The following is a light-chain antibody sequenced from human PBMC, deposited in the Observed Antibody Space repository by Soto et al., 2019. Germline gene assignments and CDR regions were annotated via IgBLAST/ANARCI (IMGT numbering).Light chain of an antibody. V-gene: IGLV2-14*02. Sequence: QSALTQPASVSGSPGQSITISCTGTSSNVGSYKLVSWYQQHPGKAPKLMIYEVTSRPSGVSDRFSGSKSGNTASLTISGLQAEDEADYYCSSYTSSIPYVFGTGTKLTVL. J-gene: IGLJ1*01. CDR3: SSYTSSIPYV. CDR2: EVT. CDR1: SSNVGSYKL.